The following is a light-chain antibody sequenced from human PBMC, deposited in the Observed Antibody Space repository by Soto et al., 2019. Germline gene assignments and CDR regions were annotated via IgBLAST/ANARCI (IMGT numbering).Light chain of an antibody. V-gene: IGLV2-14*03. CDR1: SSDVGGYNY. J-gene: IGLJ3*02. CDR3: SSYTSSSTLV. Sequence: SALTQPASVSGSPGQSITISCTGTSSDVGGYNYVSWYQHHPGKAPQLMIYDVSNRPSGVSNRFSGSNSGNTASLTISGLQAEDEADYYCSSYTSSSTLVFGGGTKLTVL. CDR2: DVS.